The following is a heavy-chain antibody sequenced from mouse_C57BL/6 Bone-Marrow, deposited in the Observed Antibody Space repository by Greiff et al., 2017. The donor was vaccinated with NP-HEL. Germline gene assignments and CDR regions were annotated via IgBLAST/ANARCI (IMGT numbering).Heavy chain of an antibody. D-gene: IGHD2-4*01. CDR3: ARNDYIAY. CDR1: GYAFTNYL. CDR2: INPGSGGT. V-gene: IGHV1-54*01. J-gene: IGHJ3*01. Sequence: VQLVESGAELVRPGTSVKVSCKASGYAFTNYLIEWVKQRPGQGLEWIGVINPGSGGTNYNEKFKGKATLTADKSSSTAYMQLSSLTSEDSAVYFCARNDYIAYWGQGTLVTVSA.